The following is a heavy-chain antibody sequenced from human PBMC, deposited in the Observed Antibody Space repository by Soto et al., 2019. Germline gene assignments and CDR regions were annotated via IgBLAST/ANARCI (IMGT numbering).Heavy chain of an antibody. V-gene: IGHV1-46*03. D-gene: IGHD5-18*01. J-gene: IGHJ5*01. Sequence: ASVKVSCKESGYTFTSYYMHWVRQAPGQGLEWMGIINPSGGSTSYAQKFQGRVTMTRDTSTSTVYMELSSLRSEDTAVYYCATGGYPENWFDPWGQGTTVTVSS. CDR1: GYTFTSYY. CDR2: INPSGGST. CDR3: ATGGYPENWFDP.